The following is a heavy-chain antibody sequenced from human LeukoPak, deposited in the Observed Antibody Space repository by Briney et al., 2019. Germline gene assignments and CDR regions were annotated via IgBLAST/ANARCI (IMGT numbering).Heavy chain of an antibody. J-gene: IGHJ3*02. CDR3: ESGSSGWYGVRGAFDI. CDR2: ISAYNGNT. CDR1: GYTFTSYG. V-gene: IGHV1-18*01. D-gene: IGHD6-19*01. Sequence: ASVKVSCKASGYTFTSYGISWVRQAPGQGLEWMGWISAYNGNTNYAQKLQGRVTMTTDTSTSTAYMELRSLRSDDTDVYYCESGSSGWYGVRGAFDIWGQGTMVTVSS.